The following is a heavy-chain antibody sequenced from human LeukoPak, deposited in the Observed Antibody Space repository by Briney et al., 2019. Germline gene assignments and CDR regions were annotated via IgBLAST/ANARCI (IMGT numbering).Heavy chain of an antibody. CDR1: TFTFSSYA. V-gene: IGHV3-23*01. Sequence: AVSLTLSCAAATFTFSSYAMSWVRQAPGKGLEWVSATSDSDGNTYYADSGKGRFTISRDNSKKTLYIKRNSLGAEETAVYYCARSPPLYYYDSSGYWYFDIWGRGTLVTVSS. D-gene: IGHD3-22*01. J-gene: IGHJ2*01. CDR3: ARSPPLYYYDSSGYWYFDI. CDR2: TSDSDGNT.